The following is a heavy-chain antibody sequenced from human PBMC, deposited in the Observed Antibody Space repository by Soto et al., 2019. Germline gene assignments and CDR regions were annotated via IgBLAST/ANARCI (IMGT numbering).Heavy chain of an antibody. CDR2: INAGNGNT. D-gene: IGHD2-2*02. J-gene: IGHJ4*02. CDR3: ARGVGLYSNYDY. Sequence: GASVKVSCKASGYTFTSYAMHWGRQAPGQRLEWMGWINAGNGNTKYSQKFQGRVTITRDTSASTAYMELSSLRSEDTAVYYCARGVGLYSNYDYWGQGTLVTVSS. V-gene: IGHV1-3*01. CDR1: GYTFTSYA.